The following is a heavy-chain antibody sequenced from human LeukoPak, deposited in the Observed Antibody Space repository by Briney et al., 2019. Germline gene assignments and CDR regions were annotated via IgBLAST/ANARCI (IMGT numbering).Heavy chain of an antibody. J-gene: IGHJ4*02. Sequence: SETLSLTCTVSGGSISSYYWSWIRQPPGKGLEWIGYIYYSGSTYYNPSLKSRVTISVDTSKNQFSLKLSSVTAADTAVYYCARGDLIPYYYDSSGPPHSFDYWGQGTLVTVSS. CDR3: ARGDLIPYYYDSSGPPHSFDY. D-gene: IGHD3-22*01. V-gene: IGHV4-59*12. CDR1: GGSISSYY. CDR2: IYYSGST.